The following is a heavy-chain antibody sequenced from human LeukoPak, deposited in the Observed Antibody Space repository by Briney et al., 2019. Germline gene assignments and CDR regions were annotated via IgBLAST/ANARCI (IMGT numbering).Heavy chain of an antibody. V-gene: IGHV3-21*01. J-gene: IGHJ4*02. CDR3: ARDLSFYYYDDSGYYHFDY. Sequence: GGSLRPSCAASGFIFSGYNMNWVRQTPGRGLEWVSSISSSSDYIYYADSVKGRFTISRDNAKNSLHLQMNSLRTDDTAVYYCARDLSFYYYDDSGYYHFDYWGQGTLVTVSS. CDR1: GFIFSGYN. D-gene: IGHD3-22*01. CDR2: ISSSSDYI.